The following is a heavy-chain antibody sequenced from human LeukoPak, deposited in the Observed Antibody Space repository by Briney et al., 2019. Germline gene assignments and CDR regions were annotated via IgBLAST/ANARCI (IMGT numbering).Heavy chain of an antibody. CDR3: ASSTGYDILTGPFDY. CDR2: IIPILGIA. J-gene: IGHJ4*02. V-gene: IGHV1-69*04. D-gene: IGHD3-9*01. Sequence: SVKVSCKASGGTFSSYAISWVRQAPGQGLEWMGRIIPILGIANYAQKFQGRVTITADKSTSTAYMELSSLRSEDAAVYYCASSTGYDILTGPFDYWGQGTLVTVSS. CDR1: GGTFSSYA.